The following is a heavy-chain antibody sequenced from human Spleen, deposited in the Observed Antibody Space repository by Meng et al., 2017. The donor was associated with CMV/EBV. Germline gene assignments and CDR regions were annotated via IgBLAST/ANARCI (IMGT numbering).Heavy chain of an antibody. CDR1: GYSFMSYW. V-gene: IGHV5-51*01. D-gene: IGHD1-1*01. CDR2: IYPGDSDA. J-gene: IGHJ4*02. Sequence: GESLKISCKASGYSFMSYWIGWVCQMPGKGLEWMGIIYPGDSDAKYSPSFQGQVTISADKSISTAYLQWSSLKASDTAMYFCARQGSLERPPSNWGQGTLVTVSS. CDR3: ARQGSLERPPSN.